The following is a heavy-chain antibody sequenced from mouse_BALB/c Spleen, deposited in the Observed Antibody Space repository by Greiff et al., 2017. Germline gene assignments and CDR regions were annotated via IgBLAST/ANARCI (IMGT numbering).Heavy chain of an antibody. CDR2: IYPGDGDT. D-gene: IGHD1-2*01. Sequence: VKVVESGAELVRPGSSVKISCKASGYAFSSYWMNWVKQRPGQGLEWIGQIYPGDGDTNYNGKFKGKATLTADKSSSTAYMQLSSLTSEDSAVYYCTRWGRRYYFDYWGQGTTLTVSS. CDR3: TRWGRRYYFDY. J-gene: IGHJ2*01. V-gene: IGHV1-80*01. CDR1: GYAFSSYW.